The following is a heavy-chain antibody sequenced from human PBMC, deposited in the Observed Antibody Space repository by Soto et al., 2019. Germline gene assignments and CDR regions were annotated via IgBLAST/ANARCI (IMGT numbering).Heavy chain of an antibody. CDR1: GGTFSSYA. CDR2: IIPIFGTA. V-gene: IGHV1-69*13. Sequence: SVKVSCKASGGTFSSYAISWVRQAPGQGLEWMGGIIPIFGTANYAQKFQGRVTITADESTSTAYMELSSLRSEDTAVYYCARDWGSSGWYQGHWFDPWGQGTLVTVSS. D-gene: IGHD6-19*01. CDR3: ARDWGSSGWYQGHWFDP. J-gene: IGHJ5*02.